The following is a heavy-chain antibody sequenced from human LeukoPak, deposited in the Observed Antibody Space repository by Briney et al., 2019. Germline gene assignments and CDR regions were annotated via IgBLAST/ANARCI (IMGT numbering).Heavy chain of an antibody. CDR2: ISSSGSKI. V-gene: IGHV3-11*01. Sequence: GGSLRLSCAASGFIFSDYYMNWIRQAPGKGLEWVSYISSSGSKIYYADSVKGRFTISRDNAKNSLYLQMNSLRAEDTAVYYCARDPLNNGDYGIYFQHWGQGTLVTVSS. CDR3: ARDPLNNGDYGIYFQH. CDR1: GFIFSDYY. D-gene: IGHD4-17*01. J-gene: IGHJ1*01.